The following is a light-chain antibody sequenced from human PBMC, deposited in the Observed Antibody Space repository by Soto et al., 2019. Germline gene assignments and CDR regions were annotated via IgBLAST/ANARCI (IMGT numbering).Light chain of an antibody. J-gene: IGKJ1*01. CDR3: LQDYSYPRT. CDR2: SAS. Sequence: AIKMTQSPSSLSATVRDRVTITCRASQGNRDELGWYQQKPGKAPILLIYSASSLQSGVPSRFSGSGSGTDFTLTISSLQPEDFATYYCLQDYSYPRTFGQGTKVDIK. V-gene: IGKV1-6*01. CDR1: QGNRDE.